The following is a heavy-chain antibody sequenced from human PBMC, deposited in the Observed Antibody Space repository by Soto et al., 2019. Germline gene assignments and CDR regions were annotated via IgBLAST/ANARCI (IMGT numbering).Heavy chain of an antibody. V-gene: IGHV4-4*02. CDR2: IYHSGST. CDR3: ARDSGIQLWGETYGMDV. CDR1: GGSISSSNW. J-gene: IGHJ6*02. Sequence: PSETLSLTCAVSGGSISSSNWWSWVRQPPGKGLEWIGEIYHSGSTNYNPSLKSRVTISVDKTKNQFSLKLSSVTAADTAVYYCARDSGIQLWGETYGMDVWGQGTTVTVSS. D-gene: IGHD5-18*01.